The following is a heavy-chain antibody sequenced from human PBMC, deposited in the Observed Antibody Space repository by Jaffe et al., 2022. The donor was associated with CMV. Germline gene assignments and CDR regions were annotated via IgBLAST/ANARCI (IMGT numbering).Heavy chain of an antibody. CDR3: AKEVGGYDFWSGYRELYYFDY. CDR2: ISGSGGST. Sequence: EVQLVESGGGLVQPGGSLRLSCAASGFTFSSYAMSWVRQAPGKGLEWVSAISGSGGSTYYADSVKGRFTISRDNSKNTLYLQMNSLRAEDTAVYYCAKEVGGYDFWSGYRELYYFDYWGQGTLVTVSS. J-gene: IGHJ4*02. V-gene: IGHV3-23*04. CDR1: GFTFSSYA. D-gene: IGHD3-3*01.